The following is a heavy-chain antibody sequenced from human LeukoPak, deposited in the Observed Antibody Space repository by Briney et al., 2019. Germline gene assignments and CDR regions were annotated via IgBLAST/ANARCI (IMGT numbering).Heavy chain of an antibody. V-gene: IGHV1-2*02. CDR2: INPYSGAS. CDR3: ATSSSATHTRDP. CDR1: GYGFSDVY. Sequence: ASVTVSCKASGYGFSDVYFNWVRQAPGQGLEWMGWINPYSGASKYAQRFQGRVSMDASIDTAYLELSWLTSDDTAVYYCATSSSATHTRDPWGPGTLVTVSS. J-gene: IGHJ5*02.